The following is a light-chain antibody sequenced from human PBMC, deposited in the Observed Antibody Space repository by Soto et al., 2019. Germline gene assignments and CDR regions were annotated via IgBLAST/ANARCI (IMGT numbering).Light chain of an antibody. Sequence: EIVLTQSPATLSLSPGERATLSCRASQSVSSYLAWYQQKPGQAPRLLIYDASNRATGIPARFSGSGSGTDFTLTINSLEPEDFAVYYCQQRSNWLITSGQGTRLEIK. J-gene: IGKJ5*01. CDR1: QSVSSY. CDR3: QQRSNWLIT. V-gene: IGKV3-11*01. CDR2: DAS.